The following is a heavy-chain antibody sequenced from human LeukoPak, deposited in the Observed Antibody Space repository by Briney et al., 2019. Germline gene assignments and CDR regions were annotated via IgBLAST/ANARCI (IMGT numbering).Heavy chain of an antibody. V-gene: IGHV3-30*02. J-gene: IGHJ4*02. Sequence: PGGSLRLSCAASGFTFSSYGMHWVRQAPGKGLEWVAVIRYDGSNKYYADSVKGRFTISRDNSKNTLYLQMNSLRAEDTAVYYCAKDLVGATYEDFDYWGQGTLVTVSS. D-gene: IGHD1-26*01. CDR2: IRYDGSNK. CDR3: AKDLVGATYEDFDY. CDR1: GFTFSSYG.